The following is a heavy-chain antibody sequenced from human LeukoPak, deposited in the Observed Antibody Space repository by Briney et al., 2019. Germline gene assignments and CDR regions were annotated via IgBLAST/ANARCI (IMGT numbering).Heavy chain of an antibody. D-gene: IGHD3-3*01. Sequence: SVKVSCKASGCTFTSYAITWVRQAPGQGLEWMGVIIPIVGAAIYAEKFQGRVTITTDESTGTAYMELSSLRSEDTAVYYCARDPTQGYYDFWSGYYKGWFDPWGQGTLVTVSS. CDR2: IIPIVGAA. J-gene: IGHJ5*02. CDR1: GCTFTSYA. CDR3: ARDPTQGYYDFWSGYYKGWFDP. V-gene: IGHV1-69*05.